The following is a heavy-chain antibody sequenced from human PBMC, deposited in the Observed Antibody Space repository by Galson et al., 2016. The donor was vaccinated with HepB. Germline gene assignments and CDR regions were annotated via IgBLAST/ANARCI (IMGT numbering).Heavy chain of an antibody. CDR1: GYTFTGYY. CDR2: SVPNRSGT. V-gene: IGHV1-2*02. CDR3: ARDYGDNSFYGMDV. D-gene: IGHD4-17*01. J-gene: IGHJ6*02. Sequence: SVKVSCKASGYTFTGYYMHWVRQAPGHGLEWMGWSVPNRSGTNYAQKFQGKVSMTRDTSISTAYMELSRLRSDDTAVHYCARDYGDNSFYGMDVWGQGTTVTVSS.